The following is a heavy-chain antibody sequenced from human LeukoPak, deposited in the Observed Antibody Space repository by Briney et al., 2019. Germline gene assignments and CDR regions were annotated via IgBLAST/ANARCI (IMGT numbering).Heavy chain of an antibody. CDR2: IRSKAYGGTT. Sequence: GRSQRLSCTASGFTFGDYAMSWVRQAPGKGLEWVGFIRSKAYGGTTEYAASVKGRFTISRDDSKSIAYLQMNSLKTEDTAVYYCTRELVGATPYYYGMDVWGQGTTVTVSS. J-gene: IGHJ6*02. CDR1: GFTFGDYA. CDR3: TRELVGATPYYYGMDV. V-gene: IGHV3-49*04. D-gene: IGHD1-26*01.